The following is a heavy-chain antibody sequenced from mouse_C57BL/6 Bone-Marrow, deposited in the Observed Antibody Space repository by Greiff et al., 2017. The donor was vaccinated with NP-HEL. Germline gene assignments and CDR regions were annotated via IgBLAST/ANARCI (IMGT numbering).Heavy chain of an antibody. V-gene: IGHV1-82*01. J-gene: IGHJ1*03. CDR3: ARHYGSSYGYFDV. D-gene: IGHD1-1*01. CDR2: IYPGDGDT. Sequence: QVHVKQSGPELVKPGASVKISCKASGYAFSSSWMNWVKQRPGKGLEWIGRIYPGDGDTNYNGKFKGKATLTADKSSSTAYMQLSSLTSEDSAVYFCARHYGSSYGYFDVCGTGTTVTVSS. CDR1: GYAFSSSW.